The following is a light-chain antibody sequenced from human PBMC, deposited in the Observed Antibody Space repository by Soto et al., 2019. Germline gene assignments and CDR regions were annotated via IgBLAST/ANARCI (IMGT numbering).Light chain of an antibody. Sequence: EKVLTQSPSTLSVSPGQRATLSCRASQSISRNLAWYQQKPGQAPRLLIYGASTRATGIPARFSGSGSGTEFTLTISSLQSEDFALYYCHQYNNWPPGTFGQGTKVDIK. CDR3: HQYNNWPPGT. V-gene: IGKV3-15*01. CDR2: GAS. J-gene: IGKJ2*01. CDR1: QSISRN.